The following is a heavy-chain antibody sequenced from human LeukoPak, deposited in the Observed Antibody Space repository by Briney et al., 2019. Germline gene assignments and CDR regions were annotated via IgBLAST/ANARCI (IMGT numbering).Heavy chain of an antibody. Sequence: GGSLRLSCAASGFTFSTYGMHWVRQAPGKGLEWVSGITGRSNTTYYADSVKGRFTISRDNSRNTLYLQMNSLRAEDTAVYYCAKVTPYSYDSSFDYWGQGTLVTVAS. CDR1: GFTFSTYG. CDR3: AKVTPYSYDSSFDY. V-gene: IGHV3-23*01. D-gene: IGHD3-22*01. J-gene: IGHJ4*02. CDR2: ITGRSNTT.